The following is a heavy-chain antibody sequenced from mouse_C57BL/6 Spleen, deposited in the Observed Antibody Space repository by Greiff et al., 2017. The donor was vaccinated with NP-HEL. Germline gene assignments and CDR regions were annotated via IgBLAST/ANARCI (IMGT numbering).Heavy chain of an antibody. V-gene: IGHV1-82*01. D-gene: IGHD2-4*01. Sequence: QVQLQQSGPELVKPGASVKISCKASGYAFSSSWMNWVKQRPGKGLEWIGRIYPGDGDTNYNGKFKGKATLTADKSSSTAYLQLSSLTSEDTAIYYCALYDYDVRGSFDYWGQGTTLTVSS. CDR3: ALYDYDVRGSFDY. CDR2: IYPGDGDT. CDR1: GYAFSSSW. J-gene: IGHJ2*01.